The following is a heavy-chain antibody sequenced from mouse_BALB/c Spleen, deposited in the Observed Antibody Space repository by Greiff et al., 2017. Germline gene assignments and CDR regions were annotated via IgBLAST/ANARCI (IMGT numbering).Heavy chain of an antibody. CDR1: GFTFSSYT. Sequence: EVQLVESGGGLVQPGGSLKLSCAASGFTFSSYTMSWVRQTPEKRLAWVAYISNGGGSTYYPDTVKGRFTISRDNAKNTLYLQMSSLKSEDTAMYYCARQEDYYGSSLFAYWGQGTLVTVSA. V-gene: IGHV5-12-2*01. J-gene: IGHJ3*01. D-gene: IGHD1-1*01. CDR2: ISNGGGST. CDR3: ARQEDYYGSSLFAY.